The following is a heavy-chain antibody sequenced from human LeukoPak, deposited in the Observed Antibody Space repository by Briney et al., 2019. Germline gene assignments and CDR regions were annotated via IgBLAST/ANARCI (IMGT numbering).Heavy chain of an antibody. CDR2: INHSGST. CDR3: ARGWGGSSDSSGYIDY. CDR1: GGPFSGYY. V-gene: IGHV4-34*01. J-gene: IGHJ4*02. Sequence: SETLSLTCAVYGGPFSGYYWSWIRQPPGKGLEWIGEINHSGSTNYNPSLKSRVTISVDTSKNQFSLKLSSVTAADTAVYYCARGWGGSSDSSGYIDYWGQGTLVTVSS. D-gene: IGHD3-22*01.